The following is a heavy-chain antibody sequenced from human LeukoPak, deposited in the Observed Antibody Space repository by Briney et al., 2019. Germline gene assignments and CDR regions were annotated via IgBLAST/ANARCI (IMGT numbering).Heavy chain of an antibody. V-gene: IGHV3-74*01. CDR2: IKTDGSTT. Sequence: GGSLRLSCAVSGFTFSSSWMHWVRQAPGKGLVWVSHIKTDGSTTAYADSVKGRFTISRDNAKNTLYLQMNSLRAEDTGVYYCARPPKGPYDSSGYCWGQGTLVTVSS. D-gene: IGHD3-22*01. CDR1: GFTFSSSW. J-gene: IGHJ4*02. CDR3: ARPPKGPYDSSGYC.